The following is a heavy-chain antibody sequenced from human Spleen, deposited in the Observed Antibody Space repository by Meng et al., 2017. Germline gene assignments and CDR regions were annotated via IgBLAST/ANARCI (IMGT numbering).Heavy chain of an antibody. V-gene: IGHV1-24*01. CDR2: FDPEDGQT. CDR1: GDTFRKYG. Sequence: QVQLEQSGAQVKTPGSSVKVSCKASGDTFRKYGINWVRQAPGQGLEWMGGFDPEDGQTIYAQKFQGRVTMTEDTSTDTAYMEVSSLRSEDTAIYYCATVTSYGSAWYNWYFDLWGRGTLVTVSS. CDR3: ATVTSYGSAWYNWYFDL. D-gene: IGHD6-19*01. J-gene: IGHJ2*01.